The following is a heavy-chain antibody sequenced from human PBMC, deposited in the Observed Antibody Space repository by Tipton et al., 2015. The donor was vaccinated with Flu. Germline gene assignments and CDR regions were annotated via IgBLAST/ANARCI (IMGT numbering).Heavy chain of an antibody. V-gene: IGHV1-18*04. CDR3: ARDQVRGGYDSESSFDY. CDR2: ISAYNGNT. J-gene: IGHJ4*02. D-gene: IGHD5-12*01. CDR1: GYTFTSYG. Sequence: QLVQSGAEVKKPGASVKVSCKASGYTFTSYGISWVRQAPGQGLEWLGCISAYNGNTNYAQKLQGRVTMTTDTSTSTAYMELRSLRSDDTAVYYCARDQVRGGYDSESSFDYWGQGTLVTVSS.